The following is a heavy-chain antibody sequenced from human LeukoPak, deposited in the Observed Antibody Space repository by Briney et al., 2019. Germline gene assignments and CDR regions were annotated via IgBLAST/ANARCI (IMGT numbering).Heavy chain of an antibody. J-gene: IGHJ4*02. CDR3: ARDYSSSWYVGYYFDY. CDR2: IYTSGRT. D-gene: IGHD6-13*01. CDR1: GGSISSYY. V-gene: IGHV4-4*07. Sequence: SETLSLTCTVSGGSISSYYWSWIRQPAGKGLEWIGRIYTSGRTNYNPSLKSRVAMSVDTSKNQFSLKLSSVTAADTAVYYCARDYSSSWYVGYYFDYWGQGTLVTVSS.